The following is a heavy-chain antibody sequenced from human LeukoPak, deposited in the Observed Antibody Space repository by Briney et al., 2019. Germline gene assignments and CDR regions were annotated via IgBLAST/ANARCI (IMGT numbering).Heavy chain of an antibody. CDR1: GFTVSGTY. CDR2: SYSDGRT. V-gene: IGHV3-53*01. J-gene: IGHJ4*02. CDR3: ARDRRPVGADYFDY. D-gene: IGHD1-26*01. Sequence: PGGSLRLSCAASGFTVSGTYMSRVRQAPGKGLEWVSISYSDGRTYYVDSVKGRFTISRDNSKNTLYLQMNSLRAEDTAVYYCARDRRPVGADYFDYWGQGTLVTVSS.